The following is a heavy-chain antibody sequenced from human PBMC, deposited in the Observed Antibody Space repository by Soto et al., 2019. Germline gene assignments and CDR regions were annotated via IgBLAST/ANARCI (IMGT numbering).Heavy chain of an antibody. CDR3: ARHNPYDILTGYALAWRGGSAGGMDV. D-gene: IGHD3-9*01. CDR1: GGTFSSYA. J-gene: IGHJ6*02. V-gene: IGHV1-69*06. CDR2: IIPIFGTA. Sequence: QVQLVQSGAEVKKPGSSVKVSCKASGGTFSSYAISWVRQAPGQGLEWMGGIIPIFGTANYAQKFQGRVTITADKSTSTAYMELSSLRSEDTAVYYCARHNPYDILTGYALAWRGGSAGGMDVWGQGTTVTVSS.